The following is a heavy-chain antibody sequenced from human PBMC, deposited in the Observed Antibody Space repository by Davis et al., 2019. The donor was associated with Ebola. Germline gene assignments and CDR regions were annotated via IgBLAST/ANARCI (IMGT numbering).Heavy chain of an antibody. V-gene: IGHV4-59*08. CDR2: IYYSGST. CDR3: SRGLPDY. J-gene: IGHJ4*02. Sequence: MPSETLSLTCTVSGGSISSYYWSWIRQPPGKGLEWIGYIYYSGSTNYNPSLQSRVTISVDTSKKQFSLKVNSVTAADTAVYYCSRGLPDYWGQGTLVTVSS. CDR1: GGSISSYY.